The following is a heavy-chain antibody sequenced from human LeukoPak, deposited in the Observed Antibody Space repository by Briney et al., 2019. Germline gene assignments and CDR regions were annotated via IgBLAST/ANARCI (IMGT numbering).Heavy chain of an antibody. CDR2: ISAYNGNT. D-gene: IGHD6-6*01. J-gene: IGHJ4*02. V-gene: IGHV1-18*01. CDR3: ARASAPNLSRHLYFDY. CDR1: GYTFTSYG. Sequence: GYTFTSYGXXXVRQAPGQGLEXMGWISAYNGNTNYAQKLQGRVTMTTDTSTSTAYMELRSLRSDDTAVYYCARASAPNLSRHLYFDYWGQGTLVTVSS.